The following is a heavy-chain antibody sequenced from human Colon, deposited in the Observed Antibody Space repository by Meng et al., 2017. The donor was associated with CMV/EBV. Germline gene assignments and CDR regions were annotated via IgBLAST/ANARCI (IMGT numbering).Heavy chain of an antibody. J-gene: IGHJ3*02. D-gene: IGHD3-22*01. CDR3: AKDVHSSAFGFAEAFDI. Sequence: GESLKISCAASGLTFGSYGMSWVRQAPGKGLGWVSGIIGSGSSTYYADSVKGRFTISRDNSRNTLYLQMNSLRAEDTAVYYCAKDVHSSAFGFAEAFDIWGQGTKVTVSS. CDR2: IIGSGSST. V-gene: IGHV3-23*01. CDR1: GLTFGSYG.